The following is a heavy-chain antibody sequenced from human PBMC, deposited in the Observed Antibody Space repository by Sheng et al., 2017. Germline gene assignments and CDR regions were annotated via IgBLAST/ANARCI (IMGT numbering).Heavy chain of an antibody. CDR1: GFTFGTYT. J-gene: IGHJ3*01. Sequence: EVQLVQSGGGLAQPGGSLRLSCVGSGFTFGTYTMTWVRQAPGKGPEWVSAISDTGGASSYADSVEGRFTISRDNSKRTLSLHMNRLRAEDTAVYYCAKLQGLAVFDVWGQGTMVTVSS. V-gene: IGHV3-23*04. CDR3: AKLQGLAVFDV. D-gene: IGHD3-16*01. CDR2: ISDTGGAS.